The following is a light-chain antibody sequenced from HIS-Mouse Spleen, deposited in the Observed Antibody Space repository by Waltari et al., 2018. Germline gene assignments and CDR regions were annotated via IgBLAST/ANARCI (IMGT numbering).Light chain of an antibody. J-gene: IGKJ1*01. CDR2: GAS. CDR1: QSVSSSY. Sequence: EIVLTQSPGTLSLSPGKRATLSCRAIQSVSSSYLAWYQQKPGQAPRLLIYGASSRATGIPDRFSGSGSGTDFTLTISRLEPEDFAVYYCQQYGSSPWTFGQGTKVEIK. V-gene: IGKV3-20*01. CDR3: QQYGSSPWT.